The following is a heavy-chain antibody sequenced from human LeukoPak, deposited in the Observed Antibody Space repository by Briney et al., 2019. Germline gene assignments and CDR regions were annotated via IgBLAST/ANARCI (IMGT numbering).Heavy chain of an antibody. V-gene: IGHV5-10-1*01. J-gene: IGHJ4*02. D-gene: IGHD5-12*01. CDR1: GYSFTSYW. CDR2: IDPSDSYT. CDR3: ARHEGYSGYDVNYFDY. Sequence: GESLKISCKGSGYSFTSYWISWVRQMPGKGLEWMGRIDPSDSYTNYSPSFQGHVTISADKSISTAYLQWSSLKASDTAMYYCARHEGYSGYDVNYFDYWGQGTLVTVS.